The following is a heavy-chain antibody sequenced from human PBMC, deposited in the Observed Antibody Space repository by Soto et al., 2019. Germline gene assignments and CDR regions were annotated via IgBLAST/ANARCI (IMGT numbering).Heavy chain of an antibody. D-gene: IGHD1-20*01. V-gene: IGHV1-8*01. CDR3: ARGRDNWNEASSWFDP. CDR2: MNPNSGNT. Sequence: ASVKVSCKASGYTFTSYDINWVRQATGQGLEWMGWMNPNSGNTGYAQKFQGRVTMTRNTSISTAYMELSSLRSEDTAVYYCARGRDNWNEASSWFDPWGQGTLVTSPQ. J-gene: IGHJ5*02. CDR1: GYTFTSYD.